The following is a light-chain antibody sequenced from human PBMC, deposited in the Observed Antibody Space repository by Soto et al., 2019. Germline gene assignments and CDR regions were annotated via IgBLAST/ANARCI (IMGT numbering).Light chain of an antibody. CDR1: QTLTNTY. V-gene: IGKV3-20*01. J-gene: IGKJ1*01. Sequence: ESVLTQSPGTLSLSPGERATLSCRASQTLTNTYLAWYQQKPGQAPRLLIFDASTRATGIPDRFSGSGSGTDFTLTISRLEPEDFAVYCCQLYGVSPKTFGQGTNVEVK. CDR3: QLYGVSPKT. CDR2: DAS.